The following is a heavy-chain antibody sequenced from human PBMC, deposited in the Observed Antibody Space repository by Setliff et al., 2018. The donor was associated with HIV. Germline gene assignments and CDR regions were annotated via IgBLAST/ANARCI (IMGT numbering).Heavy chain of an antibody. CDR1: GYSISSGYY. V-gene: IGHV4-38-2*01. CDR3: ARLVEAYDSSGYFFNWFDP. J-gene: IGHJ5*02. D-gene: IGHD3-22*01. Sequence: LSLTCVVSGYSISSGYYWGWIRQPPGKGLEWIASISHSGSTYHNPSLKSRVTISVDTSKKQFSLKLSSVTAADTAVYYCARLVEAYDSSGYFFNWFDPWGQGTLVTVSS. CDR2: ISHSGST.